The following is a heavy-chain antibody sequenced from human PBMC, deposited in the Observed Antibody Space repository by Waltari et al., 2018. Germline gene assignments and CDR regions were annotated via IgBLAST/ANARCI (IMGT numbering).Heavy chain of an antibody. D-gene: IGHD1-26*01. Sequence: EVQLVQSGAEVKKPGATVNISCKASGYTFTDYYMPWVQQAPGKGLEWMGRVDPEDGGTIYAEKFQGRVTITADTSTDTAYMELSSLRSEDTAVYYCATKERGSYYITFDYWGQGTLVTVSS. CDR3: ATKERGSYYITFDY. CDR2: VDPEDGGT. CDR1: GYTFTDYY. V-gene: IGHV1-69-2*01. J-gene: IGHJ4*02.